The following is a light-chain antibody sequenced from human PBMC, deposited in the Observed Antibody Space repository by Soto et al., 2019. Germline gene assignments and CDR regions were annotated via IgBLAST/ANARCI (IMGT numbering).Light chain of an antibody. V-gene: IGKV4-1*01. CDR2: WAS. Sequence: DIVMTQSPDSLAVSLGERATINCKSSQSVLHSSTNKNYLAWYQQKPGQSPNLLIYWASAREYGVPDRFSGSGSGSDFTLTISSLQADDVAVYYCQQYYSIPWTFGQGTKVEIK. CDR1: QSVLHSSTNKNY. CDR3: QQYYSIPWT. J-gene: IGKJ1*01.